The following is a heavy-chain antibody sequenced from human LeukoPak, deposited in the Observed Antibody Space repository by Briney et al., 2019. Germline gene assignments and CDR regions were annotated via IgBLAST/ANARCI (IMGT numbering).Heavy chain of an antibody. V-gene: IGHV1-2*02. J-gene: IGHJ4*02. CDR3: ATSGFSGRLFDY. CDR1: GYTFTGYY. D-gene: IGHD1-26*01. Sequence: ASVTVSCKASGYTFTGYYMHWVRQAPGKGLEWMGWINPNSGGTNYAQKFQGRVTMTRDTSISTAYMELSRLRSDDTAVYYCATSGFSGRLFDYWGQGTLVTVSS. CDR2: INPNSGGT.